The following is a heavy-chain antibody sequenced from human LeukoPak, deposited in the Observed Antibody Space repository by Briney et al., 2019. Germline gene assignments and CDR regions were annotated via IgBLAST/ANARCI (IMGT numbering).Heavy chain of an antibody. CDR2: LYSSGST. J-gene: IGHJ5*02. D-gene: IGHD3-9*01. CDR1: GGSISTYY. Sequence: SETLALTCVVSGGSISTYYWSWIRQPPGKGLEWIGYLYSSGSTNYNPSLKSRVSISEDTSKNQFSLKLSSVTAADTAVYYCARSYYDILTGYYPHWFDPWGQGTLVTVSS. CDR3: ARSYYDILTGYYPHWFDP. V-gene: IGHV4-59*01.